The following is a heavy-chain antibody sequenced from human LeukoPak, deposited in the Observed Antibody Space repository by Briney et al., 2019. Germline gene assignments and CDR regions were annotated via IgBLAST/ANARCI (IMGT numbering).Heavy chain of an antibody. CDR1: GGSVSSYY. V-gene: IGHV4-59*02. CDR2: IYYSGST. CDR3: ARDRGRSSGWYGFAP. Sequence: SETLSLTCTVSGGSVSSYYWSWIRQPPGKGLEWVGDIYYSGSTNYNPSLKSRVTISVDTSKNQLSLKLSSVTAAAAAVYYCARDRGRSSGWYGFAPWGQGTLVTVSS. J-gene: IGHJ5*02. D-gene: IGHD6-19*01.